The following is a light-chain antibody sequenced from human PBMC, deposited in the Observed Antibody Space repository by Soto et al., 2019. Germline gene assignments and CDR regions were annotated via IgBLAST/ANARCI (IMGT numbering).Light chain of an antibody. V-gene: IGKV3-11*01. J-gene: IGKJ4*01. CDR2: DAS. Sequence: EIVLTQSPATLSLSPGERATLSCRASQSVSSCLAWYQQKPGQAPRLLIYDASNRATGIPARFSGSGSGTDFTLTISRLEPEDFAVYYWQQRSNWPRLTFGGGTKVEIK. CDR3: QQRSNWPRLT. CDR1: QSVSSC.